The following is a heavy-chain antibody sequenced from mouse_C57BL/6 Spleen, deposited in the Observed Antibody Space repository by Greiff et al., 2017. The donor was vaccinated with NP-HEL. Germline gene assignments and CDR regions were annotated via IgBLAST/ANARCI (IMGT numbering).Heavy chain of an antibody. CDR2: INPGSGGT. V-gene: IGHV1-54*01. D-gene: IGHD4-1*01. Sequence: VQLQQSGAELVRPGTSVKVSCKASGYAFTNYLIEWVKQRPGQGLEWIGVINPGSGGTNYNEKFKGKATLTADKSSSTAYMQLSSLTSEDSAVYFCARGLGRWYFDVWGTGTTVTVSS. J-gene: IGHJ1*03. CDR3: ARGLGRWYFDV. CDR1: GYAFTNYL.